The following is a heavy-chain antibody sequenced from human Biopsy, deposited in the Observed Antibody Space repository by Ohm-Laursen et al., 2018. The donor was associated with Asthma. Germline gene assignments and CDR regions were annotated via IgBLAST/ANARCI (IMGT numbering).Heavy chain of an antibody. CDR1: GYSLTDLS. CDR2: HDLEEGGT. D-gene: IGHD4-17*01. V-gene: IGHV1-24*01. J-gene: IGHJ4*02. Sequence: ASVKVSCKISGYSLTDLSMHWVRQAPGQGLEWMGGHDLEEGGTVNARRFQGRVTMTEDTSTDTAYMELSSLSSDDTAVYYCASDFPKDYVRYNFQFWGQGTLVPVSS. CDR3: ASDFPKDYVRYNFQF.